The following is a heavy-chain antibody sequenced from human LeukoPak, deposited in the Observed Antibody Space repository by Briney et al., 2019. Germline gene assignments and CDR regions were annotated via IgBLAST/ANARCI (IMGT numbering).Heavy chain of an antibody. J-gene: IGHJ6*02. D-gene: IGHD6-6*01. CDR1: GFTFSNYG. V-gene: IGHV3-21*01. Sequence: GGSLRLSCAASGFTFSNYGMNWVRQAPGKGLEWVSSISSSSNSIWYADSVKGRFTISRDNSKNTLYLQMNSLRAEDTAVYHCARVSEYSSSDGMDVWGQGTTVTVSS. CDR3: ARVSEYSSSDGMDV. CDR2: ISSSSNSI.